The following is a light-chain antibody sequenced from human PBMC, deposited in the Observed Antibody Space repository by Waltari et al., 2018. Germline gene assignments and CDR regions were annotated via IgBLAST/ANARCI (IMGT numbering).Light chain of an antibody. CDR2: DNN. CDR1: SPNLATHS. J-gene: IGLJ3*02. V-gene: IGLV1-51*01. CDR3: GTWDSSLSAGGV. Sequence: QSVLTQPPSVSAAPGQKVTISCPRSSPNLATHSVSWYQQLPATAPQLLIYDNNQRPSGIPDRFSGSKSGTSATLGITGLQTGDEADYYCGTWDSSLSAGGVFGGGTKLTVL.